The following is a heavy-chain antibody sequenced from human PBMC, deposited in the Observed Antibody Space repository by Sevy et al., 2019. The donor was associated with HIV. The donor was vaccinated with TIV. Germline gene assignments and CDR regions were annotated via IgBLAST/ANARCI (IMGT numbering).Heavy chain of an antibody. CDR3: ARRGAFDFDTSGFLSP. V-gene: IGHV1-18*01. Sequence: ASVKVSSKASGYTFTSFGISWVRQAPGQGLEWVGWISVYNGKINYALNCQGRVTMTTDTSTRTAYMELKSLRSDDTAVYYCARRGAFDFDTSGFLSPWGQGTLVTVSS. CDR2: ISVYNGKI. CDR1: GYTFTSFG. D-gene: IGHD3-22*01. J-gene: IGHJ5*02.